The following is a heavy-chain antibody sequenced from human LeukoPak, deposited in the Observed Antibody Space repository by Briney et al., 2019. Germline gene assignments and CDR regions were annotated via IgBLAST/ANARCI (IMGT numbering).Heavy chain of an antibody. J-gene: IGHJ4*02. V-gene: IGHV3-7*05. CDR1: GFNFGGYW. CDR2: INLDGSET. D-gene: IGHD3/OR15-3a*01. Sequence: GGPLRLSCVGSGFNFGGYWMGWVRQAPGRGLDCVANINLDGSETYYVDSVKGRFTISRDNAKNSLFLQMSSLRADDTAVYYCARLDWRSIEYWGPGSLVTVSS. CDR3: ARLDWRSIEY.